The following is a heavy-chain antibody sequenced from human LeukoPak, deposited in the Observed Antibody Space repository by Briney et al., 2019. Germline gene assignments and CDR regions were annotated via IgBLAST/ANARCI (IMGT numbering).Heavy chain of an antibody. CDR3: ARLYYYASSGYDALDI. D-gene: IGHD3-22*01. J-gene: IGHJ3*02. CDR2: MDGSSGKT. V-gene: IGHV1-8*01. Sequence: ASVKVSCKTSGYTFTSYDINWVRQATGQGLEWMGGMDGSSGKTAYAQKFLGRVTITRNTSISTAYMELSSLTSEDTAVYYCARLYYYASSGYDALDIWGQGTMVTVSS. CDR1: GYTFTSYD.